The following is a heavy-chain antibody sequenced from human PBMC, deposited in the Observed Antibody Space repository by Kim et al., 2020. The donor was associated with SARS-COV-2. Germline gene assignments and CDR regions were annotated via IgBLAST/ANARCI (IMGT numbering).Heavy chain of an antibody. CDR3: ARYSGAIPAASRGYYYGMDV. D-gene: IGHD2-2*01. Sequence: GGSLRLSCAASGFTFSSYGMHWVRQAPGKGLEWVAVIWYDGSNKYYADSVKGRFTISRDNSKNTLYLQMNSLRAEDTAVYYCARYSGAIPAASRGYYYGMDVWGQGTTVTVSS. CDR2: IWYDGSNK. J-gene: IGHJ6*02. V-gene: IGHV3-33*01. CDR1: GFTFSSYG.